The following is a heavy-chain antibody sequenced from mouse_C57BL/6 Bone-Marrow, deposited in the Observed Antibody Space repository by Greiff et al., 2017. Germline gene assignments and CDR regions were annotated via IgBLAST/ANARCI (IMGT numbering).Heavy chain of an antibody. CDR2: INPNNGGT. J-gene: IGHJ4*01. V-gene: IGHV1-26*01. CDR3: ASGPLRPYAMDY. Sequence: EVQLQQSGPELVKPGASVKISCKASGYTFTDYYMNWVKQSHGKSLEWIGDINPNNGGTSYNHKFKGKATLTVDKSSSTAYMELRILTSEDSAVYYCASGPLRPYAMDYWSQGTSVTGSS. D-gene: IGHD3-2*02. CDR1: GYTFTDYY.